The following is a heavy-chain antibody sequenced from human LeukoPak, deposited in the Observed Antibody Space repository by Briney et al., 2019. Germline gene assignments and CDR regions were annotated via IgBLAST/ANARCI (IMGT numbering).Heavy chain of an antibody. CDR1: GFTFSSYA. CDR3: ATSSWYDFVGYFDY. V-gene: IGHV3-30-3*01. Sequence: GGSLRLSCAASGFTFSSYAMHWVRQAPGKGLEWVAVISYDGSNKYYADSVKGRLTISRDNSKNTLYLQMNSLRAEDTAVYCCATSSWYDFVGYFDYWGQGTLVTVSS. CDR2: ISYDGSNK. J-gene: IGHJ4*02. D-gene: IGHD6-13*01.